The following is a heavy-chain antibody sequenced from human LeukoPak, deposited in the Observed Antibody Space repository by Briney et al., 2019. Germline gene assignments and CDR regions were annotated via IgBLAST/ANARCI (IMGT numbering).Heavy chain of an antibody. D-gene: IGHD5-18*01. CDR3: SRDRVDTAMVTEMIAGSYYYYYYMDV. V-gene: IGHV4-39*07. J-gene: IGHJ6*03. CDR2: IYYSGST. Sequence: SETLSLTCTVSGGSISSGSYFWGWIRQTPGKGLEWIGSIYYSGSTYYNPSLKSRVTISVDTSKNQFSLKLSSVTAADTAVYYCSRDRVDTAMVTEMIAGSYYYYYYMDVWGKGTTVTVSS. CDR1: GGSISSGSYF.